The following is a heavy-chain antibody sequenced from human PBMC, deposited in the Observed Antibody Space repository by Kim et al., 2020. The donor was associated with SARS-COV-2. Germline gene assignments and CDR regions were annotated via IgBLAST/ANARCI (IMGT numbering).Heavy chain of an antibody. J-gene: IGHJ6*02. CDR2: INTNTGNP. CDR3: ARGTPTYYGSGSYYGLDYYYYGMDV. CDR1: GYTFTSYA. D-gene: IGHD3-10*01. Sequence: ASAKVSCKASGYTFTSYAMNWVRQAPGQGLEWMGWINTNTGNPTYAQGFTGRFVFSLDTSVSTAYLQISSLKAEDTAVYYCARGTPTYYGSGSYYGLDYYYYGMDVWGQGTTVTVSS. V-gene: IGHV7-4-1*02.